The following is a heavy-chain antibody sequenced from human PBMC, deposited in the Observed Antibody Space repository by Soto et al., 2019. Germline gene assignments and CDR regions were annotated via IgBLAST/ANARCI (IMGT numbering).Heavy chain of an antibody. CDR3: AKKGIAAAGPGTFDY. J-gene: IGHJ4*02. V-gene: IGHV3-21*01. CDR1: GFTFSSYS. CDR2: ISSSSSYI. Sequence: GGSLRLSCAASGFTFSSYSINWVRQAPGKGLEWVSSISSSSSYIYYADSVKGRFTISRDNAKNSLYLQMNSLRAEDTAVYYCAKKGIAAAGPGTFDYWGQGTLVTVSS. D-gene: IGHD6-13*01.